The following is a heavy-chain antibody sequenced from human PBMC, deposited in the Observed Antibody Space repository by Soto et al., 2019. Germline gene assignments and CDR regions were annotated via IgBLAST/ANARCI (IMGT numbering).Heavy chain of an antibody. J-gene: IGHJ5*02. Sequence: PSETLSLTCTVSGGSIRSYYWSWIRQPPGKGLEWIGYIYYSGSTYYNPSLKSRVTITIDTSKNQFSLKLSSVTAADTAVYYCARSVTPWGQGTLVTVSS. V-gene: IGHV4-59*12. CDR2: IYYSGST. CDR3: ARSVTP. CDR1: GGSIRSYY. D-gene: IGHD3-10*01.